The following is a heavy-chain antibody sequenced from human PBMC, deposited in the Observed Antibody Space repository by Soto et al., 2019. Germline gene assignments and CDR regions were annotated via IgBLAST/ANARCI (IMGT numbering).Heavy chain of an antibody. CDR1: VASINTIY. CDR3: ARDKVALFRREKSWFDP. J-gene: IGHJ5*02. V-gene: IGHV4-59*12. Sequence: PSESLSLNYTCSVASINTIYCCWFRQPPGKGLEWIGYIYYAGTTTYNPSLQSRVSISVDTSKNEVSLKLSSVTAADTAVYYCARDKVALFRREKSWFDPWGQG. CDR2: IYYAGTT. D-gene: IGHD2-15*01.